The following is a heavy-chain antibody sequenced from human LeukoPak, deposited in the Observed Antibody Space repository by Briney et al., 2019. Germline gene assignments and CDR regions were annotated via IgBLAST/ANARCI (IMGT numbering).Heavy chain of an antibody. J-gene: IGHJ4*02. CDR3: ARDGFDY. Sequence: SETLSLTCTVSGGSISSSDSYWGWIRQPPGKGLEWIGSIYYSGSTYYNPSLKSRVTISVDTSKNQFSLKLSSVTAADTAVYYCARDGFDYWGQGTLVTVSS. CDR2: IYYSGST. V-gene: IGHV4-39*07. CDR1: GGSISSSDSY.